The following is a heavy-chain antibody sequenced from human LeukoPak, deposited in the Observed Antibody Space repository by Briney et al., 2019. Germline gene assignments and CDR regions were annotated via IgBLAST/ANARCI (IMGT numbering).Heavy chain of an antibody. Sequence: ASVKVSCKASGFRFSTYYMHWVRQAPGQGLEWMGIINPTGGSTNYAQKFQGRVTITADESTSTAYMELSSLRSEDTAVYYCARGAAAGPDYYYYMDVWGKGTTVTISS. V-gene: IGHV1-46*01. D-gene: IGHD6-13*01. CDR3: ARGAAAGPDYYYYMDV. CDR2: INPTGGST. CDR1: GFRFSTYY. J-gene: IGHJ6*03.